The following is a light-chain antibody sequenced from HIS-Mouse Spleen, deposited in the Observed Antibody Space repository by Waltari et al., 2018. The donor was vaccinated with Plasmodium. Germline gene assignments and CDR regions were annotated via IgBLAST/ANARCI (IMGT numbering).Light chain of an antibody. CDR1: QSVSSN. Sequence: EIVMTQSPATLSVSPGERATLSCRPSQSVSSNLAWYQQKPGQAPRLLIYGASTRATGIPARFSGSGSGTEFTLTISSLQSEDFAVYYCQQYNNWSFTFGPGTKVEIK. V-gene: IGKV3-15*01. CDR2: GAS. J-gene: IGKJ3*01. CDR3: QQYNNWSFT.